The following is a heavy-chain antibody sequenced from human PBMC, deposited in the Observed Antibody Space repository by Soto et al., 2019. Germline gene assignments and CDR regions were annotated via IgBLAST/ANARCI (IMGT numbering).Heavy chain of an antibody. Sequence: EVQLVESGGALVKPGGSLRLSCAASGFTFSNAWMSWVRQAPGKGLEWVGRIKSKTDGGTADYAAAVEGRFTISREDSKNTVYMHMDSLKTEDTAVYYCATKRTGITTIGPGYWGPGTLVTVSS. CDR2: IKSKTDGGTA. CDR1: GFTFSNAW. D-gene: IGHD1-20*01. CDR3: ATKRTGITTIGPGY. J-gene: IGHJ4*02. V-gene: IGHV3-15*02.